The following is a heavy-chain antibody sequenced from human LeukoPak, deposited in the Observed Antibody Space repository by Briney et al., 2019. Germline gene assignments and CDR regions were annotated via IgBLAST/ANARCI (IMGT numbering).Heavy chain of an antibody. J-gene: IGHJ4*02. Sequence: SETLSLTCTVSGGSISSSSYYWGWIRQPPGKGLEWIGSIYYSGSTYYNPSLKSRVTISVDTSKNQFSLKLSSVTAADTAVYYCARRLRYFDWLLNYFDYWGQGTLVTVSS. CDR1: GGSISSSSYY. CDR3: ARRLRYFDWLLNYFDY. D-gene: IGHD3-9*01. V-gene: IGHV4-39*07. CDR2: IYYSGST.